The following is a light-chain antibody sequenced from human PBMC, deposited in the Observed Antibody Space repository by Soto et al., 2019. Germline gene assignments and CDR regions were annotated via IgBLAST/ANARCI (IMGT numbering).Light chain of an antibody. CDR1: SSDVGTYNY. CDR2: EVT. CDR3: SSYSSSSTLV. J-gene: IGLJ2*01. V-gene: IGLV2-14*01. Sequence: QSVLTQPASVSGSPGQSITISCTGTSSDVGTYNYVSWYQHHPGKAPKLMIYEVTNRPSGVSNRFSGSKSANTASLTISGLQAEDEADYHCSSYSSSSTLVFGGGTKVTVL.